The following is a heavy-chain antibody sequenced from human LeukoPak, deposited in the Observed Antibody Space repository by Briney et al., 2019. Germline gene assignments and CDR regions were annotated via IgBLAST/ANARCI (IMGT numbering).Heavy chain of an antibody. J-gene: IGHJ4*02. Sequence: SCKASGYTFTSYGMHWVRQAPGKGLEWLAFIRYDGSNKYYADSVKGRFTISRDNSKNTLYVQMNSLRAEDTAVYYCAKPHFDDWGQGTLVTVSS. CDR2: IRYDGSNK. V-gene: IGHV3-30*02. CDR1: GYTFTSYG. CDR3: AKPHFDD.